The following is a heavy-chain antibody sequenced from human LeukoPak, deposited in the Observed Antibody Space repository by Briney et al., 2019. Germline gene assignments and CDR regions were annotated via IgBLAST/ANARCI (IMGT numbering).Heavy chain of an antibody. CDR3: ARDPRTAMVAFDY. J-gene: IGHJ4*02. CDR1: GFTFSSYS. Sequence: GGSLRLSCAASGFTFSSYSMNWVRQAPGKGLEWVSYISSSSSTIYYADSVKGRFTISRDNAKNSLYLQMNSLRAEDTAVYYCARDPRTAMVAFDYWGQGTPVTVSS. V-gene: IGHV3-48*04. D-gene: IGHD5-18*01. CDR2: ISSSSSTI.